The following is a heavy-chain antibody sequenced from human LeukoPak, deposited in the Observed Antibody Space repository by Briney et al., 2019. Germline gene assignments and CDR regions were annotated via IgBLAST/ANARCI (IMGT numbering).Heavy chain of an antibody. Sequence: ASVKVSCKASGYTFTSYAMNWVRQAPGQGLEWMGWINTNTGNPTYAQGFTGRFVFSLDTSVSTAYLQISSLKAEDTAVYYCARGSRTYGSGSYYFDYWGQGTLVTVSS. V-gene: IGHV7-4-1*02. CDR1: GYTFTSYA. D-gene: IGHD3-10*01. CDR2: INTNTGNP. J-gene: IGHJ4*02. CDR3: ARGSRTYGSGSYYFDY.